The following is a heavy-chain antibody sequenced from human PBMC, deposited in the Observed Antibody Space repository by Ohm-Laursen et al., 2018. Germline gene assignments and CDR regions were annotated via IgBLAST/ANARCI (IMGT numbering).Heavy chain of an antibody. CDR2: IYYSGST. CDR3: ARGNDSSATGKYFFDY. Sequence: SETLSLTCTVSSGSINNYYWTWIRQPPGKGLEWIGYIYYSGSTSYNPSLKSRVTISVDTSKNQFSLKLSSVTAADTAVYYCARGNDSSATGKYFFDYWGQGTLVTVSS. D-gene: IGHD6-6*01. CDR1: SGSINNYY. V-gene: IGHV4-59*01. J-gene: IGHJ4*02.